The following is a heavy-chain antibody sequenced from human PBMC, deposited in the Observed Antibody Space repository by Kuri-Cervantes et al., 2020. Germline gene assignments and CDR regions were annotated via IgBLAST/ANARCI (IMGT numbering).Heavy chain of an antibody. CDR3: ARGGGPYSSSWYDYYYMDV. CDR1: GYTFTSYD. J-gene: IGHJ6*03. D-gene: IGHD6-13*01. CDR2: MNPNSGNT. Sequence: ASVKVSCKASGYTFTSYDINWVRQATGQGLEWMGWMNPNSGNTGYAQKFQGRVTMTRNTSISTAYMELSSLRSEDTAVYYCARGGGPYSSSWYDYYYMDVWGEGTTVTVSS. V-gene: IGHV1-8*01.